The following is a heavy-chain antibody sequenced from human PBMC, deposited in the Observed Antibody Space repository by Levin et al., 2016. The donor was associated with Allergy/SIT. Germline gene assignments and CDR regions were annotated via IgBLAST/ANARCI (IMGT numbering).Heavy chain of an antibody. CDR2: IIAYNDNT. CDR1: GYTFVNYV. Sequence: ASVKVSCKASGYTFVNYVITWVRQAPGQGLEWMGWIIAYNDNTNYAEKVQGRATMTTDTSTATAYMELRNLTFDDTAVYYCARGIDQFNWLDLWGQGTPVTVSP. J-gene: IGHJ5*02. CDR3: ARGIDQFNWLDL. D-gene: IGHD5-24*01. V-gene: IGHV1-18*01.